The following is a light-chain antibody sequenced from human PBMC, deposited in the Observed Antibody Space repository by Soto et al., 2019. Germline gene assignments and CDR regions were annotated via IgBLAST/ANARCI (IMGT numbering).Light chain of an antibody. CDR2: KAS. CDR1: QSINNW. V-gene: IGKV1-5*03. CDR3: QQYNSNLYT. Sequence: DIQMTQSPSTLSASVGDRITITCRASQSINNWLAWYQQKSGKAPKLLIFKASNLVSGVPSRFSGSGSGTEFTLTIRSLQPDDFATYYCQQYNSNLYTFGQGTKLEIK. J-gene: IGKJ2*01.